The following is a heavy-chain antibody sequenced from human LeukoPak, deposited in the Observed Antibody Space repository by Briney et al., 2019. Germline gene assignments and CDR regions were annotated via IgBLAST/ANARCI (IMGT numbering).Heavy chain of an antibody. CDR1: GFTFSSYG. J-gene: IGHJ4*02. CDR2: ISYDGSNK. D-gene: IGHD3-10*01. Sequence: GRSLSLSCAASGFTFSSYGMHWVRQAPGKGLEWVAVISYDGSNKYYADSVKGRFTISRDNSKNTLYLQMNSLRAEDTAVYYCAKELGFGELSAFDYWGQGTLVTVSS. CDR3: AKELGFGELSAFDY. V-gene: IGHV3-30*18.